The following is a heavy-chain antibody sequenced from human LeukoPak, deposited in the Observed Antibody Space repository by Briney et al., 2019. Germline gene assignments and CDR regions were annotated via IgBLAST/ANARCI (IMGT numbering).Heavy chain of an antibody. Sequence: SETLSLTCTVSGGSVSSGSYYWSWIRQPPGKELEWIGYIYYSGSTNYNPSLKSRVTMSLDTSNNQFSLKLSSVTAADTAVYYCARGLSRVPPGSQWGQGTLVTVSS. CDR1: GGSVSSGSYY. CDR3: ARGLSRVPPGSQ. V-gene: IGHV4-61*01. D-gene: IGHD2-2*01. J-gene: IGHJ4*02. CDR2: IYYSGST.